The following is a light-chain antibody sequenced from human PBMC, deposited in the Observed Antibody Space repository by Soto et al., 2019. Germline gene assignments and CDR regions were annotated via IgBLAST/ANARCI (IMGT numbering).Light chain of an antibody. Sequence: VVSNSVATLSVSPCERATLSFRASQSVSSNLAWYQQKPGQAPRLLIYGASTRATGIPARFSGSGSGTEFTLTISSLQSEDFALYYCQQYNNWPLTFGGGTKVDIK. V-gene: IGKV3-15*01. CDR2: GAS. J-gene: IGKJ4*01. CDR1: QSVSSN. CDR3: QQYNNWPLT.